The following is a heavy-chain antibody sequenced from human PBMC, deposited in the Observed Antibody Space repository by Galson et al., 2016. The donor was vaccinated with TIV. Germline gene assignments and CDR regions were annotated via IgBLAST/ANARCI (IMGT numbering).Heavy chain of an antibody. V-gene: IGHV3-53*01. CDR1: GFTVNAYH. J-gene: IGHJ3*01. CDR3: ARKDSSVHGDLRGAFDV. CDR2: IYSGGDT. Sequence: SLRLSCAVSGFTVNAYHMSWVRQAPGKGLEWVSVIYSGGDTYYSDSVKGRFTISRDNSKNTVHLQMNSLRVEDTAVYYCARKDSSVHGDLRGAFDVWGRGTTVTVSS. D-gene: IGHD4-17*01.